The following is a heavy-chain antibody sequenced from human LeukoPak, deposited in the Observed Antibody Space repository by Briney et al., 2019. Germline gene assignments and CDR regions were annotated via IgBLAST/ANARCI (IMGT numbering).Heavy chain of an antibody. CDR3: ARGYCSGGTCRYVTKYFDY. J-gene: IGHJ4*02. D-gene: IGHD2-15*01. V-gene: IGHV5-51*01. CDR1: GYSFTSYW. CDR2: IYPGDSDT. Sequence: GESLKISCKGSGYSFTSYWIGWVRQMPGKGLEWMGIIYPGDSDTRYSPSFQGQVTISADKSITTAYLQWSSLKASDTAMYYCARGYCSGGTCRYVTKYFDYWGQGTLVTVSS.